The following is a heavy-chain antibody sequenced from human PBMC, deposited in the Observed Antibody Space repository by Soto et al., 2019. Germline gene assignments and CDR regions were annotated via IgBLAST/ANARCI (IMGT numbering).Heavy chain of an antibody. Sequence: GAAVKGSCKASGYTFPSYYMHWVRQAPGQGLEGMGIINPSGGSTSYAQKFQGRVTMTRETPTSTVYMELGSLRSEDTAVYYCARGPNIVVVVAATVWFDPWGQGTLVTVSS. D-gene: IGHD2-15*01. J-gene: IGHJ5*02. CDR2: INPSGGST. CDR3: ARGPNIVVVVAATVWFDP. V-gene: IGHV1-46*03. CDR1: GYTFPSYY.